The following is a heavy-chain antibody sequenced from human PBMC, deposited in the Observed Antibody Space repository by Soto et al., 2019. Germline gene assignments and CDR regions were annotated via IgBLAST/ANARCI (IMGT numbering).Heavy chain of an antibody. CDR1: GDTFTIYG. Sequence: ASVKVSCTASGDTFTIYGISWARQAPGQGLEWMGWISAYNGNTNYAQKLQGRVTMTTDTSTSTAFMELRSLRSDDTAVYYCARDAPPADHWGQGTLVTVSS. J-gene: IGHJ4*02. V-gene: IGHV1-18*01. CDR2: ISAYNGNT. CDR3: ARDAPPADH.